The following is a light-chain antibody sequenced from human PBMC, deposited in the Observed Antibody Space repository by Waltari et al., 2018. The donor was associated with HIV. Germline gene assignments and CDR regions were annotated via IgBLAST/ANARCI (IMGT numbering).Light chain of an antibody. CDR3: SSYTSSRTVV. Sequence: QSALTQPASASGSPRQSITLSCTGARRDVGRYNTVSWYQHHPGKAPKLIIYDVSNRPSGVSNRFSGSKSGTTASLTISGLQAEDEADYYCSSYTSSRTVVFGGGTKLTVL. V-gene: IGLV2-14*03. CDR2: DVS. J-gene: IGLJ2*01. CDR1: RRDVGRYNT.